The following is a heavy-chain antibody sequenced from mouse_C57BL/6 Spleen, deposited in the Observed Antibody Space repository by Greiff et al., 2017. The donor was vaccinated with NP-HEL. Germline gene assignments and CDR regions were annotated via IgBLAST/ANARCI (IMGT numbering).Heavy chain of an antibody. Sequence: EVQLQQSGPELVKPGASVKISCKASGYTFTDYYMNWVKQSHGKSLEWIGDINPNNGGTSYNQKFKGKATLTVDKSSSTAYMELRSLTSEDSAVYYCARFYYSNPFAYWGQGTLVTVSA. CDR1: GYTFTDYY. CDR3: ARFYYSNPFAY. V-gene: IGHV1-26*01. J-gene: IGHJ3*01. CDR2: INPNNGGT. D-gene: IGHD2-5*01.